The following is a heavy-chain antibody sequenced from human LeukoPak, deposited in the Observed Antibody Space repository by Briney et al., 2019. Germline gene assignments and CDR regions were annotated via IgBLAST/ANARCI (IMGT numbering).Heavy chain of an antibody. CDR3: ARSYYGSGSYCDY. V-gene: IGHV3-7*02. D-gene: IGHD3-10*01. Sequence: GGSLRLSCAASGFTFSTYWMTWVRQAPGKGLEWVANLNQDGSDTYYVDSVKGRFTISRDNAKNSLYLQMNSLRDEDTAVYYCARSYYGSGSYCDYWGQGTLVTVSS. J-gene: IGHJ4*02. CDR1: GFTFSTYW. CDR2: LNQDGSDT.